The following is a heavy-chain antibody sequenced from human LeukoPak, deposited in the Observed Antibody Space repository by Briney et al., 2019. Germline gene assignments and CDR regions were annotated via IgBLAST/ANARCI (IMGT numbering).Heavy chain of an antibody. V-gene: IGHV3-48*03. J-gene: IGHJ3*01. CDR1: GFTFSSYE. Sequence: TGGSLRLSCAASGFTFSSYEMNWVRQAPGKGLEWVAYISSTGTTISYADSVKGRFTISRDNTKTSLYLQMNSLRAEDTAVYYCARDERPNAFDLWGQGTMVTVSS. CDR3: ARDERPNAFDL. D-gene: IGHD1-1*01. CDR2: ISSTGTTI.